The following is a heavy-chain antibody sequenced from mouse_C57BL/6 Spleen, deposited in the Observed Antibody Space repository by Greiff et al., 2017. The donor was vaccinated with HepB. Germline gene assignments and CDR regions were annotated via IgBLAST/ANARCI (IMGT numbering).Heavy chain of an antibody. D-gene: IGHD3-2*02. Sequence: DVHLVESGGGLVQPGGSLKLSCAASGFTFSDYYMYWVRQTPEKRLEWVAYISNGGGSTYYPDSVKGRFTISRDNAKNTLYLQMSRLKSEDTAMYYCARRDSSGPFAYWGQGTLVTVSA. J-gene: IGHJ3*01. CDR1: GFTFSDYY. CDR3: ARRDSSGPFAY. CDR2: ISNGGGST. V-gene: IGHV5-12*01.